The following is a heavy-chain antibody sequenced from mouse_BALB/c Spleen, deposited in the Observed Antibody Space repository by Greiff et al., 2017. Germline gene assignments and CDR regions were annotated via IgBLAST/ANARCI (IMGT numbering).Heavy chain of an antibody. D-gene: IGHD2-4*01. Sequence: EVQLQQSGPELVKPGASVKISCKASGYSFTGYFMNWVKQSHGKSLEWIGRINPYNGDTFYNQKFKGKATLTADKSSSTAYMELRSLTSEDSAVYYCKGVMITYYYAMDYWGQGTSVTVSS. V-gene: IGHV1-20*01. J-gene: IGHJ4*01. CDR2: INPYNGDT. CDR3: KGVMITYYYAMDY. CDR1: GYSFTGYF.